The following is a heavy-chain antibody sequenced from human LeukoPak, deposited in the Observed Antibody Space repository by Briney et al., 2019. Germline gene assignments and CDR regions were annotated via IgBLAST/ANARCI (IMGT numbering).Heavy chain of an antibody. D-gene: IGHD1-26*01. CDR3: ARDLSGSYPLDAFDI. Sequence: SETLSLTCTVSGGSISSYYWSWLRQPPGKGLEWIGYIYYSGSTNHNPSLKSRVTISVDTSKKEFSLKLSSVTAADTAVYYCARDLSGSYPLDAFDIWGQGTMVTVSS. V-gene: IGHV4-59*01. CDR2: IYYSGST. CDR1: GGSISSYY. J-gene: IGHJ3*02.